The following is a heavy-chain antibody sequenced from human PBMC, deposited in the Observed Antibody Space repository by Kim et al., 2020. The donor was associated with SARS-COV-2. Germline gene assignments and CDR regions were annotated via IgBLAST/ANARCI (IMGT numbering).Heavy chain of an antibody. CDR3: AKGGLHSTYYYYAMDV. Sequence: GGSLRLSCEASGFSFSSYGMHWVRQAPGKGLEWVAVISYEGSNSYYTYSVKGRFTVSRDNSKNTLYLQMNSLRPEDSAVYYCAKGGLHSTYYYYAMDVWGQGTTVIVSS. J-gene: IGHJ6*02. D-gene: IGHD4-4*01. V-gene: IGHV3-30*18. CDR2: ISYEGSNS. CDR1: GFSFSSYG.